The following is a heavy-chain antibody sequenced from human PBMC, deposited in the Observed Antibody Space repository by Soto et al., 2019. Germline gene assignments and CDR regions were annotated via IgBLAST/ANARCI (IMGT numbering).Heavy chain of an antibody. CDR1: GGSISSGGYY. J-gene: IGHJ5*02. Sequence: SETLSLTCTVSGGSISSGGYYWSWIRQHPGKGLEWIGYIYYSGSTYYNPSLKSRVTISVDTSKNQFSLKLSSVTAADTAVYYCASDQRINGTTGGWFDPWGQGTLVTVSS. D-gene: IGHD1-7*01. V-gene: IGHV4-31*03. CDR2: IYYSGST. CDR3: ASDQRINGTTGGWFDP.